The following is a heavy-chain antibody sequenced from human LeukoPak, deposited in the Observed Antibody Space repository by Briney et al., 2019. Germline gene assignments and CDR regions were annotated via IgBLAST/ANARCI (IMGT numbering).Heavy chain of an antibody. CDR2: IYSGGST. D-gene: IGHD3-10*01. CDR1: GFTVSSNC. J-gene: IGHJ6*02. Sequence: PGGSLRLSCAASGFTVSSNCMSWVRQAPGKGLEWVSVIYSGGSTYYADSVKGRFTISRDNSKNTLYLQMNSLRAEDTAVYYCARVTWFGGVRLHYYYYGMDVWGQGTTVTVSS. V-gene: IGHV3-66*01. CDR3: ARVTWFGGVRLHYYYYGMDV.